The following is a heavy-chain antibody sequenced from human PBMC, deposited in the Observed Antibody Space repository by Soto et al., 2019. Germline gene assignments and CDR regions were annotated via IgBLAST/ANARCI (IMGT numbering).Heavy chain of an antibody. CDR3: ARGRVLRPQSV. V-gene: IGHV4-34*01. CDR2: INHSGST. CDR1: GGSFSGYY. J-gene: IGHJ6*03. Sequence: SETLSLTCAVYGGSFSGYYWSWIRQPPGKGLEWIGEINHSGSTNYNPSLKSRVPISVDPTKNHFPLKLSSVTAADPALYYCARGRVLRPQSVCRKRTTVTVAS. D-gene: IGHD3-3*01.